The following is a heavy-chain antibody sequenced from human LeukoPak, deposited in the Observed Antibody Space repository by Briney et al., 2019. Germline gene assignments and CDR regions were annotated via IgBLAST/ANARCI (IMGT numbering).Heavy chain of an antibody. Sequence: ASVKVSCKASGYTFTGYHMHWVRQAPGQGLEWMGWISAYNGNTNYAQKLQGRVTMATDTSTSTAYMELRSLRSDDTAVYYCARDYRDSSNHNDYWGQGTLVTVSS. CDR3: ARDYRDSSNHNDY. CDR1: GYTFTGYH. D-gene: IGHD4-11*01. V-gene: IGHV1-18*04. J-gene: IGHJ4*02. CDR2: ISAYNGNT.